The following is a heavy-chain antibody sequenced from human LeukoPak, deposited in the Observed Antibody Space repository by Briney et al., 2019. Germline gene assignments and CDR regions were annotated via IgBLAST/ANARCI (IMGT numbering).Heavy chain of an antibody. CDR2: IKQDGSDK. CDR3: ARGPANSSGWF. CDR1: GFTFTSYW. Sequence: GGSLRLSCAASGFTFTSYWMSWVRQAPGKGLEWVANIKQDGSDKYYVDSVKGRFTISRDNAKNSLYLQINSLRAEDTAVYYCARGPANSSGWFWGQGTLVTVSS. V-gene: IGHV3-7*01. J-gene: IGHJ4*02. D-gene: IGHD6-19*01.